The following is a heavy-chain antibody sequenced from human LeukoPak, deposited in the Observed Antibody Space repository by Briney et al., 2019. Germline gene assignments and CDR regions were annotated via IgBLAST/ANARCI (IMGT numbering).Heavy chain of an antibody. CDR2: IYYSGST. Sequence: SSETLSLTCTVSGGSISSYYWSWIRQPPGKGLEWIGYIYYSGSTNYNPSLKSRVTISVDTSKNQFSLKLSSVTAADTAVYYCARDRRGYYFDYWGQGTLVTVSS. J-gene: IGHJ4*02. D-gene: IGHD3-10*01. CDR3: ARDRRGYYFDY. CDR1: GGSISSYY. V-gene: IGHV4-59*01.